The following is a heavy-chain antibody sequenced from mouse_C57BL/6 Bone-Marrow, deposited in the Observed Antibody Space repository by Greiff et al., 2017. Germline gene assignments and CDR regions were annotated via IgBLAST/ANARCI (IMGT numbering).Heavy chain of an antibody. CDR2: IDPSDSYT. V-gene: IGHV1-50*01. CDR1: GYTFTSYW. CDR3: ARWGGYYAWFAY. D-gene: IGHD2-3*01. J-gene: IGHJ3*01. Sequence: QVQLQQPGAELVKPGASVKLSCKASGYTFTSYWMQWVKQRPGQGLEWIGEIDPSDSYTNYNQKFKGKATLTVDTSSSTAYMHLSSLTSEDSAVYYCARWGGYYAWFAYWGQGTLVTVSA.